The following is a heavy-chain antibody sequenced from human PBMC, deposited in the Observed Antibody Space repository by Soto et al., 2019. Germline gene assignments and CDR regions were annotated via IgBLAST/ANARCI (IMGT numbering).Heavy chain of an antibody. V-gene: IGHV3-21*01. CDR3: ARVAGYCSGGSCYAHP. J-gene: IGHJ5*02. D-gene: IGHD2-15*01. CDR2: ISSSSSYI. CDR1: GFTFSSYS. Sequence: EVQLVESGGGLVKPGGSLRLSCAASGFTFSSYSMNWVRQAPGKGLEWVSSISSSSSYIYYADSVKGRFTISRDNAKNSLYLKMNSLRAEDTAVYYCARVAGYCSGGSCYAHPWGQGSLVTVSS.